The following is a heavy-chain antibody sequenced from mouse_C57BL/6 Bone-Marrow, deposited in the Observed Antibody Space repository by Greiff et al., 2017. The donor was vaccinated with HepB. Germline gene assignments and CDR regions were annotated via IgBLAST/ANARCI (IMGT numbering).Heavy chain of an antibody. CDR3: ARSKGWLLPYFDY. J-gene: IGHJ2*01. Sequence: VKLQQSGAELARPGASVKLSCKASGYTFTSYGISWVKQRTGQGLEWIGEIYPRSGNTYYNEKFKGKATLTADKSSSTAYMELRSLTSEDSAVYFCARSKGWLLPYFDYWGQGTTLTVSS. D-gene: IGHD2-3*01. V-gene: IGHV1-81*01. CDR1: GYTFTSYG. CDR2: IYPRSGNT.